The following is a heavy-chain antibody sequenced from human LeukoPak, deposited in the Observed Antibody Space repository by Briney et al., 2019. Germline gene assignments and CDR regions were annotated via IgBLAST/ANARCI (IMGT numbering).Heavy chain of an antibody. V-gene: IGHV3-53*01. CDR1: GFTFDDYG. CDR3: ARAIRYFDWLLSYYFDY. Sequence: GGSLRLSCAASGFTFDDYGMSWVRQAPGKGLEWVSIIYSGGSTYYADSVKGRFTISRDNSKNTLYLQMNSLRAEDTAVYYCARAIRYFDWLLSYYFDYWGQGTLVTVSS. J-gene: IGHJ4*02. CDR2: IYSGGST. D-gene: IGHD3-9*01.